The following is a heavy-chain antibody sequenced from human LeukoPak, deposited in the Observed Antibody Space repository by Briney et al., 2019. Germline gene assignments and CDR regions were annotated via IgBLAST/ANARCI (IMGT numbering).Heavy chain of an antibody. CDR3: ARLDKRVHNTFDI. CDR1: GDSISSSSFY. V-gene: IGHV4-39*01. J-gene: IGHJ3*02. D-gene: IGHD3-9*01. CDR2: VFYSGST. Sequence: PSETLSLTCTVSGDSISSSSFYWAWIRQPPGKGLDYIGSVFYSGSTYYNPSLRSRVTFSVDTSKNQFSLKLTSVTAADTAVYYCARLDKRVHNTFDIWGQGTMVTVSS.